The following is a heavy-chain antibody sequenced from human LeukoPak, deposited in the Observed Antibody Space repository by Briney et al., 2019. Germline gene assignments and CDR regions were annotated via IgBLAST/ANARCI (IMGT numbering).Heavy chain of an antibody. CDR3: ARSAYCGGDCYSGHFDY. CDR1: GDSISIYY. D-gene: IGHD2-21*02. V-gene: IGHV4-59*01. J-gene: IGHJ4*02. Sequence: SETLSLTCTVSGDSISIYYWSWIRQPPGKGLEWIGSIYYTGNTNYNPSLKSRVTISVDTSKNQFSLKLSSVTAADTAVYYCARSAYCGGDCYSGHFDYWGQGTLVTVSS. CDR2: IYYTGNT.